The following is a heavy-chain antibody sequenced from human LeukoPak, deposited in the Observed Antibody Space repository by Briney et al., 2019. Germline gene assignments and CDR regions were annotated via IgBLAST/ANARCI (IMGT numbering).Heavy chain of an antibody. D-gene: IGHD1-26*01. V-gene: IGHV3-23*01. Sequence: XAMSWVXQAPGKGLEWVSAISGSGGSTYYADSVKGRFTISRDNSKNTLYLQMNSLRAEDTAVYYCAKERWELPYWGQGTLVTVSS. CDR3: AKERWELPY. J-gene: IGHJ4*02. CDR2: ISGSGGST. CDR1: XA.